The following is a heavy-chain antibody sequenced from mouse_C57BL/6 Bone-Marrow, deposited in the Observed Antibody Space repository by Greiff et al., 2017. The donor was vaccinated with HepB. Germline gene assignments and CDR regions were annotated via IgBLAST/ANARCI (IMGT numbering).Heavy chain of an antibody. CDR2: INPDSSTI. J-gene: IGHJ3*01. CDR3: ARPGANWDLAY. CDR1: AVDFSRYW. V-gene: IGHV4-1*01. D-gene: IGHD4-1*01. Sequence: AAAAVDFSRYWMSWVRRAPGKGLEWIGEINPDSSTINYAPSLKDKFIISRDNAKNTLYLQMSKVRSEDTALYYCARPGANWDLAYWGQGTLVTVSA.